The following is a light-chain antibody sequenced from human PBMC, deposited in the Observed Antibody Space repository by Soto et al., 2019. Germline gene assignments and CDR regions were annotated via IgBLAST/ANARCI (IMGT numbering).Light chain of an antibody. CDR1: SSDVGGYNY. Sequence: QSVLTQPRSVSGSPGQSVTISCTGTSSDVGGYNYVSWYQQHPGKAPKVMIYDVSERPSGVPDRFSGSKSGNPASLTISGLQGEDEADYYCCSYAGSPRYVLGTGTKLTVL. J-gene: IGLJ1*01. CDR3: CSYAGSPRYV. V-gene: IGLV2-11*01. CDR2: DVS.